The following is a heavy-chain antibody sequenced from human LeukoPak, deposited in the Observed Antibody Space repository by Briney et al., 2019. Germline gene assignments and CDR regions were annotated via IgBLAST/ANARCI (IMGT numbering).Heavy chain of an antibody. V-gene: IGHV1-24*01. CDR2: FDPEDGET. CDR3: ATADIGYCSGGSCYSFHY. J-gene: IGHJ4*02. Sequence: GASVKVSCKVSGYTLTELSMHWVRQAPGKGLEWMGGFDPEDGETIYAQKFQGRVTVTEDTSTDTAYMELSSLRSEDTAVYYCATADIGYCSGGSCYSFHYWGQGTLVTVSS. CDR1: GYTLTELS. D-gene: IGHD2-15*01.